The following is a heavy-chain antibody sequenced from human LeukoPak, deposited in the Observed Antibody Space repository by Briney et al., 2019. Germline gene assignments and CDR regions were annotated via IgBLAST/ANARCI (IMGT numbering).Heavy chain of an antibody. J-gene: IGHJ5*02. V-gene: IGHV3-73*01. D-gene: IGHD1-26*01. CDR2: IRSKANSYAT. CDR1: GFTFGGSA. CDR3: TTDSPLYSGNYYEVP. Sequence: GGSLRLSCAASGFTFGGSAMHWVRQASGKGLEWVGRIRSKANSYATAYAASVKGRFTISRDDSKNTLYLQMNSLKTEDTAVYYCTTDSPLYSGNYYEVPWGQGTLVTVSS.